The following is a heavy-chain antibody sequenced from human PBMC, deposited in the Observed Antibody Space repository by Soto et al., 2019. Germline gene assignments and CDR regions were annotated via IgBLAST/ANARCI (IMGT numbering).Heavy chain of an antibody. CDR1: GYTFTTSD. CDR3: ARGGITGTTVRYYYYGRDV. Sequence: ASVKVSCKASGYTFTTSDINWVRQATGQGLEWLGRMNPNSGNAGYAQKFQGRVTMTRDTSISTAYMELSSLRSEDTAVYYCARGGITGTTVRYYYYGRDVGGQGTTVPVSS. J-gene: IGHJ6*02. V-gene: IGHV1-8*01. CDR2: MNPNSGNA. D-gene: IGHD1-7*01.